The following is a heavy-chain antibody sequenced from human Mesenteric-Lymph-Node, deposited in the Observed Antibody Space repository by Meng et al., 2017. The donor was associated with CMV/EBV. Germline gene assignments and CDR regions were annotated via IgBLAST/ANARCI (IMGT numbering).Heavy chain of an antibody. D-gene: IGHD2-2*01. V-gene: IGHV4-39*02. CDR1: GGSISSSSYY. CDR2: IYYSGST. J-gene: IGHJ6*02. Sequence: SETLSLTCTVSGGSISSSSYYWGWIRQPPGKGLEWIGSIYYSGSTYYNPSLKSRVTISVDTSKNQFSLKLSSVTAADTAVYYCARENVVVPAAGMDVWGQGTTVTVSS. CDR3: ARENVVVPAAGMDV.